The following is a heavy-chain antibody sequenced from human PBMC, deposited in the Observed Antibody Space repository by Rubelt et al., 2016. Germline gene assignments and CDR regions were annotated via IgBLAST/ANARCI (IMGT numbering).Heavy chain of an antibody. CDR2: ISSSSSTI. CDR3: AKPRGGTYSDFDY. V-gene: IGHV3-48*04. CDR1: GFTFSIYS. Sequence: GSLRLSCAASGFTFSIYSMNWVRQAPGKGLEWVSYISSSSSTIYYADSVKGRFTISRDNAKSSLFLQMSSLRTEDTAVFYCAKPRGGTYSDFDYWGQGTLVTVSS. J-gene: IGHJ4*02. D-gene: IGHD1-26*01.